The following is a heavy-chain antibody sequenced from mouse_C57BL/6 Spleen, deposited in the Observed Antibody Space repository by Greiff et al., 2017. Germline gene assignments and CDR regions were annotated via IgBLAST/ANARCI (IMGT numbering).Heavy chain of an antibody. Sequence: QVQLQQPGAELVKPGASVKMSCKASGYTFTSYWITWVKQRPGQGLEWIGDIYPGSGSTKYNERFKGKATLTVDTSSRTSYLQLISLTSEDSAVYYCARELITTVLVGDQFAYWGQGTLVTVSA. CDR2: IYPGSGST. J-gene: IGHJ3*01. CDR1: GYTFTSYW. V-gene: IGHV1-55*01. D-gene: IGHD1-1*01. CDR3: ARELITTVLVGDQFAY.